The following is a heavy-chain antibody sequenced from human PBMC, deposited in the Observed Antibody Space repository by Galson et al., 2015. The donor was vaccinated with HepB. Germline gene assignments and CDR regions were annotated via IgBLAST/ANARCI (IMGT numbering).Heavy chain of an antibody. J-gene: IGHJ4*02. CDR3: ARFRYCSSTSCYTFDY. D-gene: IGHD2-2*02. Sequence: SVKVSCKASGYTFTSYYMHWVRQAPGQGLEWMGIINPSGGSTSYAQKFQGRVTMTRDTSTSTVYMELSSLRSEDTAVYYCARFRYCSSTSCYTFDYWGQGTLVTVSS. CDR2: INPSGGST. V-gene: IGHV1-46*01. CDR1: GYTFTSYY.